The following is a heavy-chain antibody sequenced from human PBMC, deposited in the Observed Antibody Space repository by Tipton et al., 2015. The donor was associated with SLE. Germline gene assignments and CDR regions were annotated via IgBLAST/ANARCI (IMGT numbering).Heavy chain of an antibody. J-gene: IGHJ4*02. CDR2: ISAYNGNT. V-gene: IGHV1-18*01. Sequence: QLVQSGAEVKKPGASVKVSCKASGYTFTSYGISWVRQAPGQGLEWMGWISAYNGNTNYAQKFQGRVTITADESTSTAYMELSSLRSEDTAVYYCARGEQWLGFDYWGQGTLVTVSS. D-gene: IGHD6-19*01. CDR3: ARGEQWLGFDY. CDR1: GYTFTSYG.